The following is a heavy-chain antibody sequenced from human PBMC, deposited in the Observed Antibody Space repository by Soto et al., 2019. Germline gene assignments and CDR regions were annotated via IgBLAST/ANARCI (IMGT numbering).Heavy chain of an antibody. J-gene: IGHJ4*02. Sequence: QVQLVQSGAEVKKPGSSVKVSCKASGGTFSSYTISWVRQAPGQGLEWMGRIIPLLGMTNYAQKFQGRVTITADRSTSTAYMELTSLRSEDTAVYYCATTGTREGVDYWGQGTLVTVSS. CDR1: GGTFSSYT. CDR3: ATTGTREGVDY. CDR2: IIPLLGMT. D-gene: IGHD1-1*01. V-gene: IGHV1-69*02.